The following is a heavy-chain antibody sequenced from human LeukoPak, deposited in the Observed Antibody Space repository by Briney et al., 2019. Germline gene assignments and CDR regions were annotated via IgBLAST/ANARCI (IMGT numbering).Heavy chain of an antibody. V-gene: IGHV4-31*03. J-gene: IGHJ4*02. Sequence: PSETLSLTCTVSGGSISSGDYYWRWIRQHPGKSLEWIAYIYYSGSTYYNPSLKRRVTISVDTSKNQFSLNLNSVTAADTAVYYCASGREVTATLPYWGQGTLVTVSS. CDR3: ASGREVTATLPY. CDR1: GGSISSGDYY. D-gene: IGHD2-15*01. CDR2: IYYSGST.